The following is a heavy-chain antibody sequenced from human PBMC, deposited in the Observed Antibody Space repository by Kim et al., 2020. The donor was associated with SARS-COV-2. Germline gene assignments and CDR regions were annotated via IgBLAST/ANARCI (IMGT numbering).Heavy chain of an antibody. CDR1: GGSVSSGSYY. V-gene: IGHV4-61*01. CDR2: IYYSGST. CDR3: ARAVTSRGSGRRGHFD. D-gene: IGHD3-10*01. J-gene: IGHJ4*01. Sequence: SETLSLTCTVSGGSVSSGSYYWSWIRQPPGKGLEWIGYIYYSGSTNNNPSLKSRVTISVDTSKNQFSLKLSSVTAADTAVYYCARAVTSRGSGRRGHFD.